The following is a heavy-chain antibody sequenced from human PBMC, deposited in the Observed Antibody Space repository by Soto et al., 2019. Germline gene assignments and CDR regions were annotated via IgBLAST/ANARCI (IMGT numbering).Heavy chain of an antibody. D-gene: IGHD3-10*01. CDR1: GYTFTGYY. Sequence: ASVKVSCKASGYTFTGYYMHWVRQAPGQGLEWMGWINPNSGGTNYAQKFQGWVTMTRDTSISTAYMELSRLRSDDTAVYYCATSITMVRGVIAPAHDAFDIWGQGTMVTVSS. J-gene: IGHJ3*02. V-gene: IGHV1-2*04. CDR2: INPNSGGT. CDR3: ATSITMVRGVIAPAHDAFDI.